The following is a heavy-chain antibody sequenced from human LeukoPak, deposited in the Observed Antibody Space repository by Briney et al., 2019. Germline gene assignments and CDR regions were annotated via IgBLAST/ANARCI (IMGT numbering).Heavy chain of an antibody. D-gene: IGHD4/OR15-4a*01. V-gene: IGHV3-21*04. J-gene: IGHJ4*02. Sequence: GGSLRLSCAASGFTFSSYSMNWVRQAPGKGLEWVSSISTSSIYIYYADSVKGRFTISRDNSKNTLYLQMNSLRAEDTAVYYCARRAGAYSHPYDYWGQGTLVTVSS. CDR1: GFTFSSYS. CDR2: ISTSSIYI. CDR3: ARRAGAYSHPYDY.